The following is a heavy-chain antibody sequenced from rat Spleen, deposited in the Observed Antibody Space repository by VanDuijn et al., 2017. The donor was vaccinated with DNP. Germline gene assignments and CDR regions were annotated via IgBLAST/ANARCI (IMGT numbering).Heavy chain of an antibody. D-gene: IGHD1-2*01. V-gene: IGHV6-6*01. CDR1: GFTFSTAW. J-gene: IGHJ2*01. CDR2: IKAKSNNYAT. CDR3: ALHDGRSYIYGFYCDY. Sequence: EVQVLESGGGLVQPGNSLKLSCATSGFTFSTAWMYWYRQFPEKRLKWVARIKAKSNNYATDYTESVKGRFTISRDDSKSSIYLQMNNLKEEDTAIYYCALHDGRSYIYGFYCDYLGQGVMVTVSS.